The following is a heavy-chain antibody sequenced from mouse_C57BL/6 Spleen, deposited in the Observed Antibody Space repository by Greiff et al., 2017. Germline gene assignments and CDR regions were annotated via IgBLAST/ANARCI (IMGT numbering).Heavy chain of an antibody. CDR3: ARSHYYGSSSFDY. J-gene: IGHJ2*01. Sequence: QVQLQQPGAELVKPGASVKMSCKASGYTFTSYWITWVKQRPGQGLEWIGDIYPGSGSTNYNGKFKGKATLTADKSSSTAYMQLSSLTSEDSAVYFCARSHYYGSSSFDYWGQGTTLTVSS. CDR1: GYTFTSYW. V-gene: IGHV1-55*01. CDR2: IYPGSGST. D-gene: IGHD1-1*01.